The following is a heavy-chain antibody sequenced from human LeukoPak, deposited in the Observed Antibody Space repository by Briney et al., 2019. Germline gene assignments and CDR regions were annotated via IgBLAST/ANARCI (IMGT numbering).Heavy chain of an antibody. Sequence: SETLSLTCAVYGGSFSGYYWSWIRQPPGKGLEWIGEINHSGSTNYNPSLKSRVTISVDTSKNQFSLKLSSVTAADTAVYYCARGVSSSGWYGYWGQGTLVTVSS. CDR2: INHSGST. D-gene: IGHD6-19*01. CDR3: ARGVSSSGWYGY. CDR1: GGSFSGYY. J-gene: IGHJ4*02. V-gene: IGHV4-34*01.